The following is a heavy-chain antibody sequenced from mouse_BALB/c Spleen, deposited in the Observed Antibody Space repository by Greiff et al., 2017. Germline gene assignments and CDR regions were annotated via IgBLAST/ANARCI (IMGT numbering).Heavy chain of an antibody. V-gene: IGHV2-9*02. CDR3: TRERGYCIYYCAMDY. Sequence: QVQLKESGPGLVAPSQSLSISCTVSGFSFTSYGVHWVRQPPGKGLEWLGVICAGGSTNYNSALMSRLSISKDNSKSKVFLKMNRLQTDDTAMYCCTRERGYCIYYCAMDYWGQGTSVTVSS. CDR1: GFSFTSYG. J-gene: IGHJ4*01. CDR2: ICAGGST. D-gene: IGHD3-1*01.